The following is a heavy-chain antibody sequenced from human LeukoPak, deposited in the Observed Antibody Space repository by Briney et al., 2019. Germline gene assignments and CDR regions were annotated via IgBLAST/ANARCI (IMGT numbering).Heavy chain of an antibody. CDR3: WRVRQQQALAPLVY. J-gene: IGHJ4*02. D-gene: IGHD6-13*01. CDR1: GGSFNGYE. CDR2: INHSGST. V-gene: IGHV4-34*01. Sequence: SETLSLTCTVYGGSFNGYEWSWIRQPPGKGLEWIGEINHSGSTNYNPSLKSRVTISVDTSKNQFSLKLSSVTAADTAVYYCWRVRQQQALAPLVYWGQGTLVSVSS.